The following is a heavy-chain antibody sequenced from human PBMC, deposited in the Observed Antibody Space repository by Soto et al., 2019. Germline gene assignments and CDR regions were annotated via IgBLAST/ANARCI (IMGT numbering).Heavy chain of an antibody. CDR1: GGSFSGYF. J-gene: IGHJ5*02. Sequence: SETLSLTCAVYGGSFSGYFWSWIRQPPGKGLEWIGEINHNKSTHYNPSLKSRVTISVDTSKNQFALKLSSVTAADTAVHYCARTIFTYGSGWYWFDPWGQGTLVTVSS. V-gene: IGHV4-34*01. CDR2: INHNKST. CDR3: ARTIFTYGSGWYWFDP. D-gene: IGHD6-19*01.